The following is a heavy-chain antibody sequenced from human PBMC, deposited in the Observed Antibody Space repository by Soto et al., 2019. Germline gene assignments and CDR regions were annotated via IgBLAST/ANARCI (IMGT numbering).Heavy chain of an antibody. CDR2: VTHSGST. D-gene: IGHD3-16*01. CDR1: GESFSNYY. V-gene: IGHV4-34*01. CDR3: ASIGDGGDY. Sequence: SATLSLACAVYGESFSNYYWTWIRQPPGKGVEWIGEVTHSGSTNYNPSLKSRVTISIDTSKNQFSLKLSSVTAADTAVYYCASIGDGGDYGGEGTLVTVSS. J-gene: IGHJ4*02.